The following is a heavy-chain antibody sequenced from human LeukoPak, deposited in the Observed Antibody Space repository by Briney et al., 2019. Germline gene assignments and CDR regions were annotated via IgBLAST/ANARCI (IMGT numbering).Heavy chain of an antibody. V-gene: IGHV3-53*01. CDR3: AREWVTVFGGFDY. Sequence: PGESLRLSCAASGFTVSSNYMSWVRQAPGKGLEWVSLIYSGGSTYYADSVKGRFTISRDNSKNTLYLQMDSLRVEDTAVYYCAREWVTVFGGFDYWGQGTLVTVSS. D-gene: IGHD3-3*01. CDR1: GFTVSSNY. CDR2: IYSGGST. J-gene: IGHJ4*02.